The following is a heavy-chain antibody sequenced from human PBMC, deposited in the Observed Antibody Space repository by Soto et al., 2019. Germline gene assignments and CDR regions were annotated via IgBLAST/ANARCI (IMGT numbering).Heavy chain of an antibody. J-gene: IGHJ4*02. V-gene: IGHV1-24*01. Sequence: ASVKVSCKFSGYTLTELSMHWVRQAPGKGLEWMGGFDPEDGETIYAQKFQGRVTMTEDTSTDTAYMELSSLRSEDTAVYYCATGYSGSYPAPFXYWGQGTLVTVSS. CDR3: ATGYSGSYPAPFXY. CDR2: FDPEDGET. CDR1: GYTLTELS. D-gene: IGHD1-26*01.